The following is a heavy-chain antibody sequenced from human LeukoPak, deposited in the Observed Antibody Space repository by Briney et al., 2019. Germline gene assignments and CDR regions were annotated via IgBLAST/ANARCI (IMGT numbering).Heavy chain of an antibody. D-gene: IGHD4-17*01. Sequence: SETLSLTCTVSGGSISSSSYYWGWIRQPPGKGLEWIGSIYYSGSTYFNPFLKSRVTISVDTSKNQFSLKLSSVTAADTAVYYCARRLYGDSRRYFQHRGQGTLVTVSS. CDR1: GGSISSSSYY. CDR3: ARRLYGDSRRYFQH. J-gene: IGHJ1*01. V-gene: IGHV4-39*07. CDR2: IYYSGST.